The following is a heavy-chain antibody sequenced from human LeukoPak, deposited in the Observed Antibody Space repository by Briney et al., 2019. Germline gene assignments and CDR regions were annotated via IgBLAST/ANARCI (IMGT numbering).Heavy chain of an antibody. V-gene: IGHV1-18*01. CDR2: ISAYNGNT. D-gene: IGHD6-13*01. J-gene: IGHJ4*02. CDR3: ARSEGGSSWYLY. CDR1: GYTFTSYG. Sequence: ASVKVSCKASGYTFTSYGISGVRQAPGQGLEWMGWISAYNGNTNYALKFRGRVTMTTDTSTSTAYMEVRSLRSDDTAIYYCARSEGGSSWYLYWGQGTLVTVSS.